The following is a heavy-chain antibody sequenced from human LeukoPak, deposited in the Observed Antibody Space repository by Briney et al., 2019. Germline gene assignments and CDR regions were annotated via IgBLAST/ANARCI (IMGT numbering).Heavy chain of an antibody. D-gene: IGHD6-13*01. CDR2: IKQDGSEK. CDR1: GFTFSSRDW. Sequence: GGSLRLSCVASGFTFSSRDWMTWVRQAPGKGLEWVANIKQDGSEKNYVDSVKGRFTISRDNAKNSLYLQMNSLRAEDTAVYYCARDYTQLVHPSAFDYWGQGTLVTVSS. CDR3: ARDYTQLVHPSAFDY. V-gene: IGHV3-7*01. J-gene: IGHJ4*02.